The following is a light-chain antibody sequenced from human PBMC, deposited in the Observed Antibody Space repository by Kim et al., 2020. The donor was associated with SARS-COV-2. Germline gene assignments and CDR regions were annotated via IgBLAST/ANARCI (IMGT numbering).Light chain of an antibody. Sequence: TSLGAGVTITCRASQNILNWLAWYQQKPGKAPKLLMYMASTLETGVPSRFSGSGSGTEFTLTISSLQPDDFATYYCQQYGNYRRNFGQGTKVDIK. CDR3: QQYGNYRRN. J-gene: IGKJ2*01. V-gene: IGKV1-5*03. CDR2: MAS. CDR1: QNILNW.